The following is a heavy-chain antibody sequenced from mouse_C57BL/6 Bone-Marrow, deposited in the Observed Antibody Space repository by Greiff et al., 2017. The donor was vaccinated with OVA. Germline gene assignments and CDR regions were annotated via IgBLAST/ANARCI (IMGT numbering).Heavy chain of an antibody. CDR1: GYTFTDYN. J-gene: IGHJ2*01. Sequence: SGPELVKPGASVKMSCKASGYTFTDYNMHWVKQSHGKSLEWIGYINPNNGGTSYNQKFKGKATLTVNKSSSTAYMELRSLTSEDSAVYYCASHSNPLFDYWGQGTTLTVSS. D-gene: IGHD2-5*01. V-gene: IGHV1-22*01. CDR2: INPNNGGT. CDR3: ASHSNPLFDY.